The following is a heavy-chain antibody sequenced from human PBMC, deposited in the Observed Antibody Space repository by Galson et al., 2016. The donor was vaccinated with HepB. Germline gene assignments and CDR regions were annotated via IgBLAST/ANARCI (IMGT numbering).Heavy chain of an antibody. CDR1: GFTFNDYA. CDR2: ISTGGTTI. J-gene: IGHJ2*01. V-gene: IGHV3-48*03. CDR3: ARDPYCGGDCNSPRYFDL. Sequence: SLRLSCAASGFTFNDYAMHWVRQAPGKGLDWVPYISTGGTTIYYADSVKGRFTISRDNAKNLLYLQMNSLRVEDTAVYYCARDPYCGGDCNSPRYFDLWGRGTRVTVSS. D-gene: IGHD2-21*02.